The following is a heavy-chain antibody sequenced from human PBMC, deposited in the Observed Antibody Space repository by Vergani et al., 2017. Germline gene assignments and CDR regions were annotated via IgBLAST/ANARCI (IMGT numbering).Heavy chain of an antibody. CDR1: GGSFSGYY. Sequence: QVQLQQWGAGLLKPSETLSLPCAVYGGSFSGYYWSWIRQPPGKGLEWIGEINHSGSTNYNPSLKSRVTISVDTSKNQFSLKLSSVTAADTAVYYCARGRRVRGVNYYYMDVWGKGTTVTVSS. V-gene: IGHV4-34*01. CDR3: ARGRRVRGVNYYYMDV. D-gene: IGHD3-10*01. J-gene: IGHJ6*03. CDR2: INHSGST.